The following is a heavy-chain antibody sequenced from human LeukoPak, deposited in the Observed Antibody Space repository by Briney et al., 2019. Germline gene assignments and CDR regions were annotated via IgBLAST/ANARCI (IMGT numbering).Heavy chain of an antibody. D-gene: IGHD3-22*01. Sequence: ASVKVSCKASGYTFTSYAMHWVRQAPGQRLEWMGWINAGNGNTKYSQKFQGRVTITRDTSASTAYMELSSVTAADTAVYYCARTGWLHRGGGDYWGQGTLVTVSS. CDR1: GYTFTSYA. CDR3: ARTGWLHRGGGDY. V-gene: IGHV1-3*01. CDR2: INAGNGNT. J-gene: IGHJ4*02.